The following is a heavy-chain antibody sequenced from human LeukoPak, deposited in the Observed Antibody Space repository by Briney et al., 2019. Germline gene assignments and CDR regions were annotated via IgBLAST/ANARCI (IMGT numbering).Heavy chain of an antibody. CDR2: INPSGGST. V-gene: IGHV1-46*01. D-gene: IGHD5-18*01. J-gene: IGHJ3*02. CDR3: ARGIQLSDAFDI. CDR1: GYTFTSYY. Sequence: ASVKVSCKASGYTFTSYYMHWVRQAPGQGLEWMGIINPSGGSTSYAQKYQGRVTMTRDTSTSTAYMELRSLRSDDTAVYYCARGIQLSDAFDIWGQGTMVTVSS.